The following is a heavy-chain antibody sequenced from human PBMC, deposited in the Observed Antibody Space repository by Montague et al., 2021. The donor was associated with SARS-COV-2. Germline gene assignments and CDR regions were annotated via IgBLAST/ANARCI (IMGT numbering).Heavy chain of an antibody. CDR1: GGSITSGGYY. J-gene: IGHJ4*02. CDR2: IYYSGST. V-gene: IGHV4-31*03. Sequence: TLSLTCIVSGGSITSGGYYWSWIRQHPGKGLDWIGYIYYSGSTYYNPSLKSRLSISLDTSKNHFSLRLSSVTAADTAVYYCARLESPSYSSSPFDYWGQGTLVTVSS. CDR3: ARLESPSYSSSPFDY. D-gene: IGHD6-13*01.